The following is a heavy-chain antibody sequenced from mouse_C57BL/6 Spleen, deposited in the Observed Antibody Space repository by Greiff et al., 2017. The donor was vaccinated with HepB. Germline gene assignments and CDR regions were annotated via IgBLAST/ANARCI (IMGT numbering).Heavy chain of an antibody. V-gene: IGHV1-50*01. CDR2: IDPSDSYT. CDR3: ARYDGYYEDYAMDY. D-gene: IGHD2-3*01. Sequence: VQLQQSGAELVKPGASVKLSCKASGYTFTSYWMQWVKQRPGQGLEWIGEIDPSDSYTNYNQKFKGKATLTVDTSSSTAYMQLSSLTSEDSAVYYCARYDGYYEDYAMDYWGQGTSVTVSS. CDR1: GYTFTSYW. J-gene: IGHJ4*01.